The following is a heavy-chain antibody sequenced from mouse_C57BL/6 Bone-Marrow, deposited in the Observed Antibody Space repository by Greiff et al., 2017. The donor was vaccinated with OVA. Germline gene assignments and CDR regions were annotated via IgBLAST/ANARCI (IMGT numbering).Heavy chain of an antibody. CDR3: ARRFAFTTVVAPYFDV. D-gene: IGHD1-1*01. V-gene: IGHV1-63*01. CDR1: GYTFTNYW. CDR2: IYPGGGYT. Sequence: QVQLQQSGAELVRPGTSVKMSCKASGYTFTNYWIGWAKQRPGHGLEWIGDIYPGGGYTNYNEKFKGKATLTADKSSSTAYMQFSSLTSEDSAIYYCARRFAFTTVVAPYFDVWGTGTTVTVSS. J-gene: IGHJ1*03.